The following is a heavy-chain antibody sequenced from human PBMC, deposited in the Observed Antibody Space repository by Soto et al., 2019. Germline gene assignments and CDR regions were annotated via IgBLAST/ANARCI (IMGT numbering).Heavy chain of an antibody. D-gene: IGHD5-18*01. CDR1: GFSFSTYA. Sequence: QVQLVESGGGVVKPGRSLRLSCAASGFSFSTYAMHWVRQAPGKGLEWVAVISYNGNIKQYADSVKGRFTISRDNPKSTLYLQVNSLRAEDTAVYYCARISNTIMVLGGVLNYWGQGALVTVSS. CDR2: ISYNGNIK. V-gene: IGHV3-30-3*01. CDR3: ARISNTIMVLGGVLNY. J-gene: IGHJ4*02.